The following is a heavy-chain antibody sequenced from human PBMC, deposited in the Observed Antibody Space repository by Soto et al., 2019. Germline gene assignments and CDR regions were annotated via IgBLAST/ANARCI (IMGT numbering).Heavy chain of an antibody. CDR2: IIPIFGTA. CDR3: ARLGAKTISPFDL. J-gene: IGHJ5*02. Sequence: GASVKVSCKASGGTFSSYAISWVRQAPGQGLEWMGGIIPIFGTANYAQKFQGRVTITADKSTRTAYMELSSLRSEDTAVYYCARLGAKTISPFDLWGQGTLVTVSS. V-gene: IGHV1-69*06. CDR1: GGTFSSYA. D-gene: IGHD3-16*01.